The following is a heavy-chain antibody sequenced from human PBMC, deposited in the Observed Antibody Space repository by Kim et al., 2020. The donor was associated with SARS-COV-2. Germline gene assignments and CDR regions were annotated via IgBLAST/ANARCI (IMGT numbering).Heavy chain of an antibody. V-gene: IGHV4-34*01. Sequence: SETLSLTCAVYGGSFSGYYWSWIRQPPGKGLEWIGEINHSGSTNYNPSLKSRVTISVDTSKNQFSLKLSSVTAADTAVYYCARAPGGDGYLEDFDYWGQGTLVTVSS. J-gene: IGHJ4*02. CDR2: INHSGST. CDR3: ARAPGGDGYLEDFDY. CDR1: GGSFSGYY. D-gene: IGHD3-16*01.